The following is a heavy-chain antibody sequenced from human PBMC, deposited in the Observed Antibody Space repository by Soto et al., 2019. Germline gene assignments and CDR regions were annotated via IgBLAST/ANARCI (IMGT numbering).Heavy chain of an antibody. CDR3: ASQPYSSSSPFDY. CDR1: GGSISSGGYY. J-gene: IGHJ4*02. Sequence: SETLSLTCTVSGGSISSGGYYWSWIRQHPGKGLEWIGYIYYSGSTYYNPSLKSRVTISVDTSKNQFSLKLSSVTAADTAVYYCASQPYSSSSPFDYWGQGTLVTVSS. CDR2: IYYSGST. V-gene: IGHV4-31*03. D-gene: IGHD6-6*01.